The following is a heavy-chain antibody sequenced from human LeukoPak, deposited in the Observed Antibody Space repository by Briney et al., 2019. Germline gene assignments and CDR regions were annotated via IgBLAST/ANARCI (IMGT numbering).Heavy chain of an antibody. D-gene: IGHD3-22*01. J-gene: IGHJ4*02. CDR2: IWYDGSNK. CDR3: ARGLWGKYYDSPGY. CDR1: GFTFSSYG. Sequence: GRSLRLSCAASGFTFSSYGMHWVRQAPGKGLEWVAVIWYDGSNKYYADSVKGRFTISRDNSKNTLYLQMNSLRAEDTAVYYCARGLWGKYYDSPGYWGQGTLVTVSS. V-gene: IGHV3-33*01.